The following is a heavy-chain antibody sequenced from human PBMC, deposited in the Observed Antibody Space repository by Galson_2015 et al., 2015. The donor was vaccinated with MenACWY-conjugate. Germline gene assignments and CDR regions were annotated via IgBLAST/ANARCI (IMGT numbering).Heavy chain of an antibody. J-gene: IGHJ4*02. D-gene: IGHD5-18*01. CDR3: ARDVDTAMGYYFDY. Sequence: PALVKPTQTLTLTCTFSGFSLSTSGVRVSWIRQPPGKALEWLARIGWDDDKFYSTSLKTRLTISKDTSKNQVVLTMTNMDPVDTATYYCARDVDTAMGYYFDYWGQGTWSPSPQ. CDR1: GFSLSTSGVR. V-gene: IGHV2-70*04. CDR2: IGWDDDK.